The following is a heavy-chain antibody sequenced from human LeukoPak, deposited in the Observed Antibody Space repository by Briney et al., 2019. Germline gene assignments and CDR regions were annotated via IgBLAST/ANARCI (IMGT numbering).Heavy chain of an antibody. CDR1: GGSISSYY. J-gene: IGHJ4*02. CDR2: IYTSGST. D-gene: IGHD6-19*01. V-gene: IGHV4-4*07. CDR3: ARESRGWYLDYFDY. Sequence: SETLSLTCTVSGGSISSYYWSWIRQPAGKGLERIGRIYTSGSTNYNPSLKSRVTMSVDTSKNQFSLKLSSVTAADTAVYYCARESRGWYLDYFDYWGQGTLVTVSS.